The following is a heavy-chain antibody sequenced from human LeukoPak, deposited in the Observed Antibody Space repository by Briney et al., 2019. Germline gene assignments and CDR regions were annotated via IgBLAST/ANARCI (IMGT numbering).Heavy chain of an antibody. V-gene: IGHV3-30*18. CDR3: VKEYHSRGFGAYFDY. CDR1: RFTFSHYG. Sequence: GGSLRLSCTASRFTFSHYGMQWVRQAPGKGLEWVAVISSDGSIKVYADSVKGRFTLSRDNSINTVDLQMNSLRAEDTAVYYCVKEYHSRGFGAYFDYWGQGTLVTVSS. CDR2: ISSDGSIK. D-gene: IGHD3-3*01. J-gene: IGHJ4*02.